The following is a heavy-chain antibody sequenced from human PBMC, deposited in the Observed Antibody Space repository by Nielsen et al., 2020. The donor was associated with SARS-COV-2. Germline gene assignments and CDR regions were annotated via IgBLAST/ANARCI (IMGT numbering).Heavy chain of an antibody. D-gene: IGHD3-22*01. CDR1: GFTFSSYA. CDR2: ISYDGSNK. CDR3: ARDSRDSSGLDAFDI. Sequence: GGSLRLSCAASGFTFSSYAMHWVRQAPGKGLEWVAVISYDGSNKYYADSVKGRFTISRDNSKNTLYLQMNSLRAEDTAVYYCARDSRDSSGLDAFDIWAKGQWSPSLQ. V-gene: IGHV3-30-3*01. J-gene: IGHJ3*02.